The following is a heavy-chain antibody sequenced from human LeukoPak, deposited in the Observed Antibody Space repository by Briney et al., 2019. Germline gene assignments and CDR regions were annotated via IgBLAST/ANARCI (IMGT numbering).Heavy chain of an antibody. D-gene: IGHD3-10*01. CDR1: GGSFSGYY. J-gene: IGHJ6*04. CDR3: ASTLAYYYGSGSYYGMDV. V-gene: IGHV4-34*01. Sequence: SETLSLTCAVYGGSFSGYYWSWIRQPPGKGLEWIGEINHSGSTNYNPSLKSRVTISVDTSKNQFSLKLSSVTAEDTAVYYCASTLAYYYGSGSYYGMDVWGKGTTVTVSS. CDR2: INHSGST.